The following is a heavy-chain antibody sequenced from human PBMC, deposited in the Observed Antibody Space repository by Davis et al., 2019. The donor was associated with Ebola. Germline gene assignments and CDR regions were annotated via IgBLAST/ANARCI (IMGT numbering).Heavy chain of an antibody. CDR3: ARVNAVTGYSRFDP. J-gene: IGHJ5*02. CDR2: ISGNGGTT. Sequence: GESLKISCTASGFTFSSYAMHWVRQAPGKGLEWVSAISGNGGTTYYADSVKGRFTTSRDNSKNTLYLQMNSLRDEDTALYHCARVNAVTGYSRFDPWGQGTLVTVSS. V-gene: IGHV3-23*01. D-gene: IGHD3-9*01. CDR1: GFTFSSYA.